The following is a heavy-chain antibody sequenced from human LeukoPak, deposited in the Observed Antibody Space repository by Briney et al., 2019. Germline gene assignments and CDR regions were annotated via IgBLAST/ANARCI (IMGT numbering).Heavy chain of an antibody. J-gene: IGHJ6*03. Sequence: SETLSLTCTVSGGSISSYYWSWIRRSPEKGLEWIGYIYSSGSTNYNPSLKSRVTMSVDTSKNQLSLKVSSVTAADTAVYYCARVFDSGSQAYFYYMDVWGKGTTVIISS. CDR2: IYSSGST. CDR3: ARVFDSGSQAYFYYMDV. V-gene: IGHV4-59*01. CDR1: GGSISSYY. D-gene: IGHD3-10*01.